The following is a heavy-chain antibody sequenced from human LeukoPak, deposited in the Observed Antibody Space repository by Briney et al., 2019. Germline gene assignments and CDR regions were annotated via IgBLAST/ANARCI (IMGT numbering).Heavy chain of an antibody. J-gene: IGHJ5*02. CDR2: IIPIFGIA. CDR1: GGTFSSYA. D-gene: IGHD2-2*01. Sequence: ASVKVSCKASGGTFSSYAISWVRQAPGQGLEWMGRIIPIFGIANYAQKFQGRVTITADKSTSTAYMELSSLRSEDTAVYYCARSPGRLVVVPAAPDNWFDPWGQGTLVTVSS. V-gene: IGHV1-69*04. CDR3: ARSPGRLVVVPAAPDNWFDP.